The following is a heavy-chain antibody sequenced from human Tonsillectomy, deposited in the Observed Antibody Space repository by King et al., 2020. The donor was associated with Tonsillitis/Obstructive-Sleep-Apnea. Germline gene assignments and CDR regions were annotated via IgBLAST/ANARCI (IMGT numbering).Heavy chain of an antibody. CDR2: ISYDGSNK. V-gene: IGHV3-30*04. CDR1: GFTFSSYA. J-gene: IGHJ3*02. D-gene: IGHD4-17*01. CDR3: ARDGEYSDGDAFDI. Sequence: VQLVQSGGGVVQPGRSLRLSCAASGFTFSSYAMHWVRQAPGKGLERVAVISYDGSNKYYADSVKGRFTISRDNSKNTLYLQMNSLRAEDTAVYYCARDGEYSDGDAFDIWGQGTMVTVSS.